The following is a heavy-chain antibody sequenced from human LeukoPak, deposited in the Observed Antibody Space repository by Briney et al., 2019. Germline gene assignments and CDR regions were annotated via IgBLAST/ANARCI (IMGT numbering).Heavy chain of an antibody. CDR2: TSYDGLTN. CDR1: GFTFSDNA. V-gene: IGHV3-30*04. Sequence: PGGSLRLSCAASGFTFSDNALHWVRQAPGKGLEWVAVTSYDGLTNYYVDSVKGRFTISRDNSKKTLYLEMNSLRVEDTAVYYCAREGGQYGSSGHLDFWGQGTLVTVSP. J-gene: IGHJ4*02. CDR3: AREGGQYGSSGHLDF. D-gene: IGHD3-22*01.